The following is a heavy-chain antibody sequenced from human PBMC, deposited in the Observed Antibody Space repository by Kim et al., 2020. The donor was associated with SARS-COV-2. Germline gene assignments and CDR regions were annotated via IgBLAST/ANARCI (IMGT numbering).Heavy chain of an antibody. CDR1: GGTFSSYA. CDR3: ARWNRGYCSSTSCYREYFDL. J-gene: IGHJ2*01. CDR2: IIPILGIA. V-gene: IGHV1-69*04. Sequence: SVKVSCKASGGTFSSYAISWVRQAPGQGLEWMGRIIPILGIANYAQKFQGRVTITADKSTSTAYMELSSLRSEDTAVYYCARWNRGYCSSTSCYREYFDLWGRGTLVTVSS. D-gene: IGHD2-2*01.